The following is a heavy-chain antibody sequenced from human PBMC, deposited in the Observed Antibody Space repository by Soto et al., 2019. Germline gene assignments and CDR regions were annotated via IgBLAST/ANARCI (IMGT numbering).Heavy chain of an antibody. CDR1: GFTFSSYS. J-gene: IGHJ4*02. V-gene: IGHV3-21*01. CDR3: ARRDDSGWYDGRWDSY. CDR2: ISSSSSYI. D-gene: IGHD6-19*01. Sequence: PGGSLRLSCAASGFTFSSYSMNWVRQAPGKGLEWVSSISSSSSYIYYADSVKGRFTISRGNAKNSLYLQMNSLRAEDTAVYYCARRDDSGWYDGRWDSYWGQGTLVTVSS.